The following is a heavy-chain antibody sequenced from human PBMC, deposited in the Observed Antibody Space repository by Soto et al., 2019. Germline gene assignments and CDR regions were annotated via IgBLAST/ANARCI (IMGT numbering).Heavy chain of an antibody. D-gene: IGHD2-15*01. J-gene: IGHJ4*02. CDR1: GYTFTTYY. CDR3: ARAGYCSGGTCFHGNCDY. Sequence: QVQLVQSGAEVKRPGASVKVSCKASGYTFTTYYMHWVRQAPGQGLEWLGIINPNGGSTTYAQKFQGRVTLTRDTSTSTVYLKLSSLRSEDTAVYYCARAGYCSGGTCFHGNCDYWGQGTLVTFSA. CDR2: INPNGGST. V-gene: IGHV1-46*01.